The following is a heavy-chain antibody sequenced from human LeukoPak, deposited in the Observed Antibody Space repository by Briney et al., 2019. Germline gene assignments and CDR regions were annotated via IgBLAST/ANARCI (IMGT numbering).Heavy chain of an antibody. V-gene: IGHV3-11*06. J-gene: IGHJ4*02. D-gene: IGHD5-18*01. CDR2: ISSSSSYT. Sequence: GGSLRLSCAASGFTFSDYYMSWIRQAPGKGLEWVSYISSSSSYTNYADSVKGRFTISRDNAKNSLYLQMNSLRAEDTAVYYCARTRGYSYGYGFWGQGTLVTVSS. CDR1: GFTFSDYY. CDR3: ARTRGYSYGYGF.